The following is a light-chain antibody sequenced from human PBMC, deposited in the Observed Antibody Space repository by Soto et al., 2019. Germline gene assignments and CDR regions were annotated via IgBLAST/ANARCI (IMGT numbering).Light chain of an antibody. Sequence: EIVLTQSPGTLSLSPGERATLSCRASQSVSSSYLAWYQQKPGQAPRLLIYDASNRATGIPARFSGSGSGTDFTLTISSLEPEDFAVYYCQQRSNWPPVYTFGQGTKLEIK. V-gene: IGKV3D-20*02. CDR3: QQRSNWPPVYT. CDR1: QSVSSSY. J-gene: IGKJ2*01. CDR2: DAS.